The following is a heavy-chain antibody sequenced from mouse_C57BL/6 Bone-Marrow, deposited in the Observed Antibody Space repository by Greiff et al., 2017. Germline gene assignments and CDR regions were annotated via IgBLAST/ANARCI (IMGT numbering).Heavy chain of an antibody. D-gene: IGHD1-1*01. V-gene: IGHV1-19*01. CDR1: GYTFTDYY. J-gene: IGHJ4*01. CDR2: INPYNGGT. CDR3: ARDYYGSSPAMDY. Sequence: VHVKQSGPVLVKPGASVKMSCKASGYTFTDYYMNWVKQSHGKSLEWIGVINPYNGGTSYNQKFKGKATLTVDKSSSTAYMELNSLTSEDSAVYYCARDYYGSSPAMDYWGQGTSVTVSS.